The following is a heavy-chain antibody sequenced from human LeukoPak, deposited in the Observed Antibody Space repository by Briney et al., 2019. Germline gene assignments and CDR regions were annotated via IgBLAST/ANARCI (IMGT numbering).Heavy chain of an antibody. CDR3: ARASYYYDSDGYPGYFLHH. J-gene: IGHJ5*02. CDR2: ITPNSGGT. D-gene: IGHD3-22*01. CDR1: GYAFTFYN. Sequence: GASVKLSFKSSGYAFTFYNKHLVWLAPGQGLEWMGWITPNSGGTNYAQKFQGRVTMTRDTSISTAYMELSRLRSDDTAVYYCARASYYYDSDGYPGYFLHHWGQGTLVTVSS. V-gene: IGHV1-2*02.